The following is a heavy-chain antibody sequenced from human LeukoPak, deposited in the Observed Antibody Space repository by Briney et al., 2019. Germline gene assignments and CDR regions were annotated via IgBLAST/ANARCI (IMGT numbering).Heavy chain of an antibody. CDR2: IYYSGST. D-gene: IGHD5-12*01. Sequence: SETLSLTCTVSGGSLSSSSYYWDWIRQPPGKGLEWIGSIYYSGSTYYHPSLKSRVTISVDTSKNQFSLKLNSVTAADTAVYYCAKHSRSGYSAYENAFDIWGQGTMVTVSS. V-gene: IGHV4-39*01. J-gene: IGHJ3*02. CDR1: GGSLSSSSYY. CDR3: AKHSRSGYSAYENAFDI.